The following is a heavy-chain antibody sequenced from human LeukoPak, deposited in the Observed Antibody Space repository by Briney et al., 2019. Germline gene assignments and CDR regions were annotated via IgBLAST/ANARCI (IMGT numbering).Heavy chain of an antibody. CDR2: VDPEGGET. CDR3: ATGAGSYYYYYYMDV. V-gene: IGHV1-69-2*01. CDR1: GYTFTDYY. J-gene: IGHJ6*03. Sequence: GATVKISCKASGYTFTDYYMHWVQQAPGKGLEWMGRVDPEGGETIYAEKFQGRVTITADTSTDTAYMELSSLRSEDTAVYYCATGAGSYYYYYYMDVWGKGTTVTVSS. D-gene: IGHD3-10*01.